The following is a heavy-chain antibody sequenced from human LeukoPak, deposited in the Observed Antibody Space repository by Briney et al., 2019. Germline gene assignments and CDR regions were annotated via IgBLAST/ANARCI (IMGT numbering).Heavy chain of an antibody. Sequence: GSGPTLVNPTQNLTLTCTLSGLSPSKSGVGVAWIRQPPGKALEWLAVIYWDDDKRYNPSLKTRLTITKDTSKNQVVLAMTNMDPVDTATYYCAHPGYGSGSYLRYYYFGLDVWGQGTTVTVSS. CDR3: AHPGYGSGSYLRYYYFGLDV. V-gene: IGHV2-5*02. J-gene: IGHJ6*02. CDR2: IYWDDDK. CDR1: GLSPSKSGVG. D-gene: IGHD3-10*01.